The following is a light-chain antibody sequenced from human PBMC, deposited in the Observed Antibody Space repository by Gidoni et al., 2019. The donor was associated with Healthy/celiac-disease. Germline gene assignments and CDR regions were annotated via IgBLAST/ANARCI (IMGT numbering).Light chain of an antibody. Sequence: DIQMTQSPSSLSASVGDRVTITCRASQSISSYLNWYQQKPGKAPKLLIYAASSLQSGVPSRFGGSGSGTDFTLTISSLQPEDFATYYCQQSYSTPWLTFGGGTKVEIK. V-gene: IGKV1-39*01. CDR3: QQSYSTPWLT. CDR1: QSISSY. CDR2: AAS. J-gene: IGKJ4*01.